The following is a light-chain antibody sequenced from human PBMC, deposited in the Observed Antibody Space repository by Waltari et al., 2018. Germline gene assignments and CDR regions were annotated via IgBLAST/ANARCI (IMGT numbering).Light chain of an antibody. CDR3: QQYYNWPRT. CDR2: GAS. V-gene: IGKV3-15*01. J-gene: IGKJ1*01. CDR1: PSVGSN. Sequence: EIVMMQSPGTLFASPGERVILSCRASPSVGSNLAWYQQKPGQAPRLLIYGASPRATDVPGTFSGSGSGRVFTLTISSLQSEDFALYYCQQYYNWPRTFGQGTKVEIK.